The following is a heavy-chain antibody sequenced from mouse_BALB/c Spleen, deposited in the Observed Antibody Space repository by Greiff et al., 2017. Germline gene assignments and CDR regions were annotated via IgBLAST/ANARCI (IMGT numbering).Heavy chain of an antibody. J-gene: IGHJ4*01. V-gene: IGHV14-3*02. CDR2: IDPANGNT. CDR3: ARDGYSYAMDY. D-gene: IGHD2-3*01. Sequence: EVQLHQSGAELVKPGASVKLSCTASGFNIKDTYMHWVKQRPEQGLEWIGRIDPANGNTKYDPKFQGKATITADTSSNTAYLQLSSLTSEDTAVYYCARDGYSYAMDYWGQGTSVTVSS. CDR1: GFNIKDTY.